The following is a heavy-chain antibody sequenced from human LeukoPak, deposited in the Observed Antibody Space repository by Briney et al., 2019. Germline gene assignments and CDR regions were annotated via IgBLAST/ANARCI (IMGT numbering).Heavy chain of an antibody. Sequence: SAEPLSLTCAVSGYSISSAYYWGWVRQPPRTGLEWVGSIYHSGITDYNRSFKSRASISLDTSKNQFPLKLSSVTAADTAVYYSAGSGSSAFHSATDIWGQGTMVTVSS. CDR2: IYHSGIT. D-gene: IGHD2-2*01. V-gene: IGHV4-38-2*01. J-gene: IGHJ3*02. CDR1: GYSISSAYY. CDR3: AGSGSSAFHSATDI.